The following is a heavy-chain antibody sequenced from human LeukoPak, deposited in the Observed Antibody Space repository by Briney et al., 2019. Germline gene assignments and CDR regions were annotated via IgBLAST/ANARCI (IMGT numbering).Heavy chain of an antibody. CDR1: GFTFSSYA. Sequence: GGSLRLSCAASGFTFSSYAMSWVRQAPGKGLEWVSAISGSGGSTYYADSVKGRFTISRDNSKNTLYLQMNSLRAEDTAVYYCAKDPLYDSCKGHYFDYWGQGTLVTVSS. V-gene: IGHV3-23*01. CDR2: ISGSGGST. CDR3: AKDPLYDSCKGHYFDY. J-gene: IGHJ4*02. D-gene: IGHD3-22*01.